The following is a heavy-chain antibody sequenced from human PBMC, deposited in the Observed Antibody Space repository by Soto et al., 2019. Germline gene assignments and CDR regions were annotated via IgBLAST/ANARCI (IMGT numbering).Heavy chain of an antibody. V-gene: IGHV3-7*01. Sequence: GGSLRLSCAASGFTFSSYWMSWVRQAPGKGLEWVANIKQDGSEKYYVDSVKGRFTISRDNAKNSLYLQMNSLRAEDTAVYYCASGEPNYYYYYMDVWGKGTTVTVSS. D-gene: IGHD7-27*01. CDR3: ASGEPNYYYYYMDV. CDR1: GFTFSSYW. J-gene: IGHJ6*03. CDR2: IKQDGSEK.